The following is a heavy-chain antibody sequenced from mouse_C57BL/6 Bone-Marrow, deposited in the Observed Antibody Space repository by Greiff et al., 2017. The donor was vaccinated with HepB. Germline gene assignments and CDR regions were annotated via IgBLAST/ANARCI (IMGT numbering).Heavy chain of an antibody. D-gene: IGHD1-1*01. CDR3: ARVDYYGSSPDWYFDV. CDR2: IDPNSGGT. Sequence: QQSCKASGYTFTSYWMHWVKQRPGRGLEWIGRIDPNSGGTKYNEKFKSKATLTVDKPSSTAYMQLSSLTSEDSAVYYCARVDYYGSSPDWYFDVWGTGTTVTVSS. V-gene: IGHV1-72*01. J-gene: IGHJ1*03. CDR1: GYTFTSYW.